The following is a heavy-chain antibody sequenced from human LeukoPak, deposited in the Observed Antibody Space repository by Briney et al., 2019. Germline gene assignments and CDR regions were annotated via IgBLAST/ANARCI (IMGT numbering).Heavy chain of an antibody. V-gene: IGHV4-39*07. J-gene: IGHJ4*02. D-gene: IGHD2-15*01. CDR3: AGQDVVVVPLQSAFFDS. Sequence: PSETLSLTCTVSGASIRSSRYWWGWVRQTPGKGLEWIGLISSGGTTFYNPSLKSRDIVSLRSSMTQFSLTLTSVTAADTAIYYCAGQDVVVVPLQSAFFDSWGRGILVTVSS. CDR2: ISSGGTT. CDR1: GASIRSSRYW.